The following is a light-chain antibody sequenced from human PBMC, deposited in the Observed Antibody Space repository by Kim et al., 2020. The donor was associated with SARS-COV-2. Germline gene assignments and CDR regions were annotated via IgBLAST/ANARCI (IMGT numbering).Light chain of an antibody. Sequence: SPGDRATLSCRASQRVRSNFLAWYQHKLGQAPRLLIYGVSSRARGVPDRFSGSGSGTDCNLTINRLEPEDFAVYYCHRYGGSPPHTFGQGTKLEI. CDR2: GVS. CDR3: HRYGGSPPHT. CDR1: QRVRSNF. V-gene: IGKV3-20*01. J-gene: IGKJ2*01.